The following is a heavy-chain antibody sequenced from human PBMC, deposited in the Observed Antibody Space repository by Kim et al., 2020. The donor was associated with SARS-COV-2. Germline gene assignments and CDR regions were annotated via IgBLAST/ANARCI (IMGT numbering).Heavy chain of an antibody. V-gene: IGHV3-30*03. D-gene: IGHD6-19*01. CDR2: ISYDASAT. CDR1: GISFNIYG. J-gene: IGHJ4*02. CDR3: ASGTGWFSLNY. Sequence: GGSLRLSCTASGISFNIYGLHWVRQAPGKGLDWVASISYDASATYYAESVKGRFTISRDNSKSTLSLQMDSLRLEDTALYFCASGTGWFSLNYWGQGTLVIVSS.